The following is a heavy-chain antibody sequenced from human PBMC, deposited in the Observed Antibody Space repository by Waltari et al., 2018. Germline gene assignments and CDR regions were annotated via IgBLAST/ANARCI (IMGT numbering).Heavy chain of an antibody. CDR1: GFSISNYW. CDR3: AKSDWFDP. CDR2: SKNDGSIT. J-gene: IGHJ5*02. V-gene: IGHV3-74*01. Sequence: EVQLVESGGGSVQPGWSLRLSCVASGFSISNYWMNWVRQAPGKGLVWVARSKNDGSITAYAESVRGRFAISRDNAKNTVYLQMNSLGIEDTAMYDCAKSDWFDPWGQGTLVTVSS.